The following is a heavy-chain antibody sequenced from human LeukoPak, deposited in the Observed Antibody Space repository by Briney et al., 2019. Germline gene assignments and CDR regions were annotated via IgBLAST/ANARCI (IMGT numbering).Heavy chain of an antibody. Sequence: SVKVSCKASGGTFSNYAISWVRQAPGQGLGWMGGITPLFGTAKYAQKFQGRVTITADESTSTAYMELSSLRSEDTAVYYCARDSSEFRSLIPHWGQGTLVTVSS. J-gene: IGHJ1*01. D-gene: IGHD3-3*01. V-gene: IGHV1-69*13. CDR3: ARDSSEFRSLIPH. CDR1: GGTFSNYA. CDR2: ITPLFGTA.